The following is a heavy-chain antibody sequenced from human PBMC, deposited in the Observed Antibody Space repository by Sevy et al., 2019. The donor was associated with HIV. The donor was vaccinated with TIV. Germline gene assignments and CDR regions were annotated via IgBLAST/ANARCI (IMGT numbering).Heavy chain of an antibody. Sequence: GGSLRLSCAASGFTFSSYGMHWVRQAPGKGLEWVAVISYDGSNKYYADSVKGRFTISRDNPKNKLYLQMNSLRAEDTAVYYCVRRVMSGGDCSGGSCYGYFQHWGQGTLVTVSS. V-gene: IGHV3-30*03. J-gene: IGHJ1*01. CDR1: GFTFSSYG. CDR3: VRRVMSGGDCSGGSCYGYFQH. D-gene: IGHD2-15*01. CDR2: ISYDGSNK.